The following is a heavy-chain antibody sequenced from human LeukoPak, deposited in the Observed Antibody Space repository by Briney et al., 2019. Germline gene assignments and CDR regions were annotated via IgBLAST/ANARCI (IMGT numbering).Heavy chain of an antibody. CDR2: IKQDGSEK. CDR1: GFTFSSYW. D-gene: IGHD3-22*01. V-gene: IGHV3-7*01. Sequence: GGSLRLSCAASGFTFSSYWMSWVRQAPGKGLEWVANIKQDGSEKYYVDSVKGRFTISRDNAKNSLYLQMNSLRAEDTAVYYCARGRNYYDSSGYDIWGQGTMVTVSS. CDR3: ARGRNYYDSSGYDI. J-gene: IGHJ3*02.